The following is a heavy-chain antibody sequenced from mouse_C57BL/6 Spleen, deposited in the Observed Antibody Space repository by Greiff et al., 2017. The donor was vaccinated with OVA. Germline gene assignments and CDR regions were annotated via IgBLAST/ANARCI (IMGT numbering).Heavy chain of an antibody. D-gene: IGHD4-1*01. CDR2: ISSGSSTI. CDR3: ARVWDVYYFDY. J-gene: IGHJ2*01. V-gene: IGHV5-17*01. Sequence: EVKLVESGGGLVKPGGSLKLSCAASGFTFSDYGMHWVRQAPEKGLEWVAYISSGSSTIYYAYTVKGRFTISRDNAKNTLFLQMTSLRSEDTAMYYCARVWDVYYFDYWGQGTTLTVSS. CDR1: GFTFSDYG.